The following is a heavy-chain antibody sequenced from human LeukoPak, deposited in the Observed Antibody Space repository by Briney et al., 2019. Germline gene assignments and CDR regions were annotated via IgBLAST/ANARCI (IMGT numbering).Heavy chain of an antibody. CDR1: GYSISSGYY. V-gene: IGHV4-38-2*02. CDR2: IYHSGST. Sequence: SETLSLTCTVSGYSISSGYYWGWIRQPPGKGLEWIGSIYHSGSTYYNPSLKSRVTISVDTSKNQFSLKLSSVTAADTAVYYCARIPWDYGDYGEGFDYWGQGTLVTVSS. CDR3: ARIPWDYGDYGEGFDY. D-gene: IGHD4-17*01. J-gene: IGHJ4*02.